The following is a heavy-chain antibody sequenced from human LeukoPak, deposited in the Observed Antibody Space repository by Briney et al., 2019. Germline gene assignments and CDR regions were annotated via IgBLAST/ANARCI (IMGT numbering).Heavy chain of an antibody. V-gene: IGHV1-18*01. CDR1: GYTFTCYG. CDR3: ARGGGSGSYSAYYYGMDV. CDR2: ISAYNGNT. Sequence: AASVKVSCKASGYTFTCYGISWVRQAPGQGLEWMGWISAYNGNTNYAQKLQGRVTMTTDTSTSTAYMELRSLRSDDTAVYYCARGGGSGSYSAYYYGMDVWGQGTTVTVSS. J-gene: IGHJ6*02. D-gene: IGHD3-10*01.